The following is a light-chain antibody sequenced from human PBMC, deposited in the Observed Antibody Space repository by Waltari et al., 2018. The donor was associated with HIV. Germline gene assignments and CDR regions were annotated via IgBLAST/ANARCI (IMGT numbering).Light chain of an antibody. CDR3: QQYYNWPPWT. V-gene: IGKV3-15*01. CDR2: GAS. CDR1: QSVSSN. J-gene: IGKJ1*01. Sequence: ETVMTQSPATLSLSPGERPPLPCRASQSVSSNLAWYQQKPGQAPRLLIYGASTRATGIPARFSGSGSGTEFTLTISSLQSEDFAVYYCQQYYNWPPWTFGQGTKVEIK.